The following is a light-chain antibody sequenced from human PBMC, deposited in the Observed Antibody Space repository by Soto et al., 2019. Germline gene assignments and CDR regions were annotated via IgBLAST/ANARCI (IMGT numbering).Light chain of an antibody. CDR2: DAS. Sequence: EIVLTQSPDTLSLSPGERTTLSCRASQSVDSNYLAWYQQKPGQAPRVLIYDASISATGIPDRFSGSGSGTDLTHTIRSLAPVESGVYYCQQYDSSALTFGGGTKV. J-gene: IGKJ4*01. V-gene: IGKV3-20*01. CDR3: QQYDSSALT. CDR1: QSVDSNY.